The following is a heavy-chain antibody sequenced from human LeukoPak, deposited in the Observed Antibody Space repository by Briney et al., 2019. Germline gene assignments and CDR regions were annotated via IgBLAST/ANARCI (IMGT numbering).Heavy chain of an antibody. J-gene: IGHJ6*03. Sequence: ASVKVSCKASGYTFTSYGISWVRRAPGQGLEWMGWISAYNGNTNYAQKLQGRVTMTTDTSTSTAYMELRSLRSDDTAVYYCARLDSSLPDVYYMDVWGKGTTVTVSS. CDR1: GYTFTSYG. CDR2: ISAYNGNT. V-gene: IGHV1-18*01. CDR3: ARLDSSLPDVYYMDV. D-gene: IGHD6-13*01.